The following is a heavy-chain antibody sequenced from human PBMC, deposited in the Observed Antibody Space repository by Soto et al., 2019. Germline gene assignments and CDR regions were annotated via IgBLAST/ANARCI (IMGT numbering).Heavy chain of an antibody. Sequence: SETLSLTCTVSGGSISSYYWSWIRQPPGKGLEWIGYIYYSGSTNYNPSLKSRVTISVDTSKNQFSLKLSSVTAADTTVYYCARISYDSSGYYYYGMDVWGQGTTVTVSS. V-gene: IGHV4-59*01. D-gene: IGHD3-22*01. J-gene: IGHJ6*02. CDR2: IYYSGST. CDR3: ARISYDSSGYYYYGMDV. CDR1: GGSISSYY.